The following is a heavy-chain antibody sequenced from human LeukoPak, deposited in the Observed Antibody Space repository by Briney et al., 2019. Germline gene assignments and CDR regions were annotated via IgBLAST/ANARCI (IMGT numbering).Heavy chain of an antibody. CDR3: ARASEDSSSWYGVVGFDP. V-gene: IGHV4-59*01. J-gene: IGHJ5*02. CDR2: IYYSGST. CDR1: GGSISSYY. Sequence: KTSETLSLTCTVSGGSISSYYWSWIRQPPGKGLEWIGYIYYSGSTNYNPSLKSRVTISVDTSKNQFSLKLSSVTAADTAVYYCARASEDSSSWYGVVGFDPWGQGTLVTVSS. D-gene: IGHD6-13*01.